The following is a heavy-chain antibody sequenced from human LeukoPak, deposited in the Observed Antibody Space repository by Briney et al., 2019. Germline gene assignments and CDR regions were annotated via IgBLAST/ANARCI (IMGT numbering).Heavy chain of an antibody. CDR1: GGSISSSNW. CDR2: IYHSGST. Sequence: PSETLSLTCAVSGGSISSSNWWSWVRQPPGKGLEWIGEIYHSGSTNYNPSLKSRVTISVDKSKNQFSLKLSSVTAADTAMYFCARDFYKNRGFEMATTSAFHIWGQGSMVTVSS. V-gene: IGHV4-4*02. CDR3: ARDFYKNRGFEMATTSAFHI. D-gene: IGHD5-24*01. J-gene: IGHJ3*02.